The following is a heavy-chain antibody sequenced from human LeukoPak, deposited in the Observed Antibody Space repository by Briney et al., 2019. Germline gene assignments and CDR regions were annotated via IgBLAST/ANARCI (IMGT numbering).Heavy chain of an antibody. CDR2: IYYSGST. J-gene: IGHJ4*02. CDR1: GGSISSGDYY. CDR3: TRVRTGSLSEH. D-gene: IGHD6-19*01. V-gene: IGHV4-30-4*01. Sequence: SETLSLTCTVSGGSISSGDYYWSWIRQPPGKGLEWIGYIYYSGSTYYNPSLKSRVTISVDTSKNQFSLKLSSVTAADTAVYYCTRVRTGSLSEHWGQGTLVTVSS.